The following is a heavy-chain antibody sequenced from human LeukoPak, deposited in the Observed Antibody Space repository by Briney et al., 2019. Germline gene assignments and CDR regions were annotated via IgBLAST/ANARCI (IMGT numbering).Heavy chain of an antibody. V-gene: IGHV1-18*01. D-gene: IGHD4-17*01. CDR3: AKDPRVTITVTFYFEY. Sequence: EASVKVSCKASGYTFSNYGISWVRQAPGQGLEWMGWISVYNGYTDYSPMLQGRVTMTTDTSTSTAYMELRSLRSDDTAVYYCAKDPRVTITVTFYFEYWGQGTLVTVSP. J-gene: IGHJ4*02. CDR1: GYTFSNYG. CDR2: ISVYNGYT.